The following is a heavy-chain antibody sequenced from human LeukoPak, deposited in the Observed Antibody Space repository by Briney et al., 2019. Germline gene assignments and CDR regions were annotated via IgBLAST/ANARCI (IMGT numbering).Heavy chain of an antibody. Sequence: GGSLRLSCAASGFTFSNAWMSWVRQAPGKGLEWVGRIKSKTDGGTTDYAAPVKGRFTISRDDSKNTLCLQMNSLKTEDTAVYYCTTSSGWGGFDYWGQGTLVTVSS. V-gene: IGHV3-15*01. J-gene: IGHJ4*02. CDR2: IKSKTDGGTT. D-gene: IGHD6-19*01. CDR1: GFTFSNAW. CDR3: TTSSGWGGFDY.